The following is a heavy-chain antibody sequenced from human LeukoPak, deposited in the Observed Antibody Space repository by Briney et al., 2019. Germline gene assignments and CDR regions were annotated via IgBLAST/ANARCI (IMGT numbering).Heavy chain of an antibody. CDR1: GYSISSGYY. Sequence: PSETLSLTCTVSGYSISSGYYWGWIRQPPGKGLEWIGGISHSGSTFYNPSLKSRVSISVDTSKNQFSLKLSSVTAADTAVYYCATDPSVRGFVRPTTAFHWGQGTLVTVSS. J-gene: IGHJ4*02. D-gene: IGHD4-11*01. CDR2: ISHSGST. V-gene: IGHV4-38-2*02. CDR3: ATDPSVRGFVRPTTAFH.